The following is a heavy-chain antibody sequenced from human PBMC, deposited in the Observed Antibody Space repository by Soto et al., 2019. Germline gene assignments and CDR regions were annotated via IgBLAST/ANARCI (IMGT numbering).Heavy chain of an antibody. V-gene: IGHV5-10-1*01. J-gene: IGHJ6*02. D-gene: IGHD2-2*02. Sequence: GESLKISCRGSGYSFTTYWIDWVRQMPGKGLEWMGNIDPSGSYTNYSPSFQGHVTISADKSISTAYLQWSSLKASDTAMYYCVRYCSRTSCYKYYGMDVWRQGTTVTVSS. CDR1: GYSFTTYW. CDR3: VRYCSRTSCYKYYGMDV. CDR2: IDPSGSYT.